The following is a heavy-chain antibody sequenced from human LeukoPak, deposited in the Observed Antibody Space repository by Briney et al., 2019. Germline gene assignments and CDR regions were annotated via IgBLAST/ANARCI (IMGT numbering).Heavy chain of an antibody. CDR3: AKASYGGSYKTPYYFDY. Sequence: PGRSLRLSCAASGFTFDDYAMHWVRQAPGKGLEWVSGISWNSGSIGYADSVKGRFTISRDNAKNSLYLQMNSLRAEDMALYYCAKASYGGSYKTPYYFDYWGQGTLVTVSP. J-gene: IGHJ4*02. D-gene: IGHD4-23*01. CDR1: GFTFDDYA. V-gene: IGHV3-9*03. CDR2: ISWNSGSI.